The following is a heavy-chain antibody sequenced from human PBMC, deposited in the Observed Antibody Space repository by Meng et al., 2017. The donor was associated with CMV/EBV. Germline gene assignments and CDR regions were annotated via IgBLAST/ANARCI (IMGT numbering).Heavy chain of an antibody. D-gene: IGHD3-3*01. CDR2: ISGSGGST. CDR1: GFTFSSYA. V-gene: IGHV3-23*01. CDR3: AKDLGGITIFGVVTPNHDAFDI. J-gene: IGHJ3*02. Sequence: GESLKISCAASGFTFSSYAMSWVRQAPGKGLEWASAISGSGGSTYYTDPVKGRFSISRDNSENTLYLQMNSLRAEDTAVYYCAKDLGGITIFGVVTPNHDAFDIWGQGTMVTVSS.